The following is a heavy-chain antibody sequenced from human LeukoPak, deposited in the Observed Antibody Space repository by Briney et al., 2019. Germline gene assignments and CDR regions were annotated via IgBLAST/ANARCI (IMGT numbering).Heavy chain of an antibody. Sequence: GGSLRLSCAASGFTFSSYDMHWVRQATGKGLEWVSAIGTDGDTFYPGSVKGRFTISRDNAENSLYLQMNSLRAEDTAVYYCARMGVDAFDIWGQGTMVTVSS. J-gene: IGHJ3*02. CDR2: IGTDGDT. V-gene: IGHV3-13*01. CDR1: GFTFSSYD. CDR3: ARMGVDAFDI. D-gene: IGHD3-16*01.